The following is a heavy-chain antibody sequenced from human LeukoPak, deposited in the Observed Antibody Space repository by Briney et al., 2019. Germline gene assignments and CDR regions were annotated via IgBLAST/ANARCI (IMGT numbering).Heavy chain of an antibody. CDR2: ISYDGSNK. J-gene: IGHJ4*02. CDR1: GFTFSSYA. V-gene: IGHV3-30-3*01. D-gene: IGHD3-22*01. CDR3: ARRGWGYYDRSGYYLNYYFDY. Sequence: GGSLRLSCAASGFTFSSYAMHWVRQAPGKGLEWVAVISYDGSNKYYADSVKGRFTISRDNSKNTLYLQMNSLRAEDTAVYYCARRGWGYYDRSGYYLNYYFDYWGQGTLVTVSS.